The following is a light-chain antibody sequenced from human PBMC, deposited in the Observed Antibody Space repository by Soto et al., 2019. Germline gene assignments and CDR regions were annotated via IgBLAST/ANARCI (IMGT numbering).Light chain of an antibody. V-gene: IGKV3-20*01. J-gene: IGKJ1*01. CDR3: HQFGYSPRT. CDR1: QSVSSAY. CDR2: NVS. Sequence: ETVLTQSRATLRWSPLESANLWWTSSQSVSSAYLAWYQQKPGQAPRLLIYNVSRRATGIPDRFSGSGSGTDFTLAIRRLEPEDFAVYYCHQFGYSPRTFGQGTKVDIK.